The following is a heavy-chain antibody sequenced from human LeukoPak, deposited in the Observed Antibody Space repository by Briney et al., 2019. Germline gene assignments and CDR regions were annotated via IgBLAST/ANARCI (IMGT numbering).Heavy chain of an antibody. D-gene: IGHD3-16*01. CDR3: ASLTFGGGHFDY. Sequence: SETLSLTCTVSGYSISSGYYWGWIRQPPGKGLEWIGSIYHSGSTYYNPSLKSRVTISVDTSKNQFSLKLSSVTAADTAVYYCASLTFGGGHFDYWGQGTLVTVSS. V-gene: IGHV4-38-2*02. CDR1: GYSISSGYY. CDR2: IYHSGST. J-gene: IGHJ4*02.